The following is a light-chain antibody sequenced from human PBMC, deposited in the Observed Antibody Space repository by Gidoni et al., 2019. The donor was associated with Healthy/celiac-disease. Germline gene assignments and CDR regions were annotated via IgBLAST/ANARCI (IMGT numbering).Light chain of an antibody. CDR2: DAS. CDR1: QSVSSY. CDR3: QQRSNWPPFT. V-gene: IGKV3-11*01. Sequence: EIVFTQSPATLSLSPGERATLSCRASQSVSSYLAWYQQKPSQAPRLLIYDASNRATGIPARCSGSGSGTDFTLTTSSLEPEDFAVYYCQQRSNWPPFTFGGGTKVEIK. J-gene: IGKJ4*01.